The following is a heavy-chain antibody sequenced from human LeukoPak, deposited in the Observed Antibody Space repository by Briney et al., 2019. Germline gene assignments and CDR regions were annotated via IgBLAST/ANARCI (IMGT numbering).Heavy chain of an antibody. CDR2: INHSGST. J-gene: IGHJ4*02. Sequence: SETLSLTCAVYGGPFSGYYWSWIRQPPGKGLEWIGEINHSGSTNYNPSLKSRVTTSVDTSKNQFSLKLSSVTAADTAVYYCARARRLHYYGSGSPGFDYWGQGTLVTVSS. D-gene: IGHD3-10*01. CDR1: GGPFSGYY. V-gene: IGHV4-34*01. CDR3: ARARRLHYYGSGSPGFDY.